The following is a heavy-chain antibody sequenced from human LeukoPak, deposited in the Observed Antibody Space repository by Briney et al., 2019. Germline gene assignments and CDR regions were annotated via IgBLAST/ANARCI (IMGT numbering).Heavy chain of an antibody. CDR2: IYYSGGT. V-gene: IGHV4-59*01. J-gene: IGHJ2*01. D-gene: IGHD3-10*01. Sequence: ESSETLSLTCTVSGVSISYYYWSWIRQPPGKGLEWIGHIYYSGGTNHNPSLKSRVTISLDTSKNQFSLMLSSVTAADTAVYYCANRRGDWYFDLWGRGTLVTVSS. CDR1: GVSISYYY. CDR3: ANRRGDWYFDL.